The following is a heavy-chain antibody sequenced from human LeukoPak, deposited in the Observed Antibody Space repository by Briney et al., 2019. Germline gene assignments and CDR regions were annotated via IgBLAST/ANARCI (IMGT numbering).Heavy chain of an antibody. CDR2: INHSGST. D-gene: IGHD5-12*01. CDR3: ARAVDIVATNNPYYFDY. J-gene: IGHJ4*02. V-gene: IGHV4-34*01. CDR1: GGSFSGYY. Sequence: SETLSLTCAVYGGSFSGYYWSWIRPPPGKGLEWIGEINHSGSTNYNPSLKSRVTISVDTSKNQFSLKLSSVTAADTAVYYCARAVDIVATNNPYYFDYWGQGTLVTVSS.